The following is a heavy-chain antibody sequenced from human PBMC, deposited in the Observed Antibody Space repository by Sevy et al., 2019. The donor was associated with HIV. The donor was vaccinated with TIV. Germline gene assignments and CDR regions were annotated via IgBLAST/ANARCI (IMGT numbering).Heavy chain of an antibody. CDR1: GFTFSSYG. V-gene: IGHV3-33*06. J-gene: IGHJ3*02. CDR3: AKSMRGTWDAFDI. Sequence: GGSLRLSCAASGFTFSSYGMHWVRQAPGKGLEWVAVIWYDGTNKYYADSVKGRFTISRDNSKNTLYLQMNSLRAEDTAVYYCAKSMRGTWDAFDIWGQGTMVTVSS. CDR2: IWYDGTNK.